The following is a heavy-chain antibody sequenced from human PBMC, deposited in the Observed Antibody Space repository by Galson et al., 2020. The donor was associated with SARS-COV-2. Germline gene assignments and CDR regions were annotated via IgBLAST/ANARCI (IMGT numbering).Heavy chain of an antibody. J-gene: IGHJ4*02. CDR2: IYHSGST. Sequence: SETLSLTCTVSGYSISSGYYWGWIRQPPGKGLEWIGSIYHSGSTYYNPSLKSRVTISVDTSKNQFSLKLSSVTAADTAVYYCAKDEGWFGELLATGDYWGQGTLVTDSS. V-gene: IGHV4-38-2*02. CDR1: GYSISSGYY. D-gene: IGHD3-10*01. CDR3: AKDEGWFGELLATGDY.